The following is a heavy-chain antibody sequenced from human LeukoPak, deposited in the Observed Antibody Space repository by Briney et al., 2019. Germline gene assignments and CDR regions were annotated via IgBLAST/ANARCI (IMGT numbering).Heavy chain of an antibody. Sequence: PSETLSLTCTVSGGPISSYYWSWIRQPPGKGLEWIGYIYYSGSTNYNPSLKSRVTISVDTSKNQFSLKLSSVTAADTAVYYCARDPWSYGGTHIRNAFDIWGQGTMVTVSS. CDR3: ARDPWSYGGTHIRNAFDI. D-gene: IGHD4-23*01. V-gene: IGHV4-59*01. J-gene: IGHJ3*02. CDR2: IYYSGST. CDR1: GGPISSYY.